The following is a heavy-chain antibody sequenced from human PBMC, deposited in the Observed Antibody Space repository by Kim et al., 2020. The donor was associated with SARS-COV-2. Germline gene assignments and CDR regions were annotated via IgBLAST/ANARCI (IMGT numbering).Heavy chain of an antibody. Sequence: ASVKVSCKASGYTFTSYDINWVRQATGQGLEWMGWMNPNSGNTGYAQKFQGRVTMTRNTSISTAYMELSSLRSEETAVYYCARDLCSSYYYYGMDVWGQGTTVTVSS. J-gene: IGHJ6*02. CDR2: MNPNSGNT. CDR1: GYTFTSYD. V-gene: IGHV1-8*01. CDR3: ARDLCSSYYYYGMDV.